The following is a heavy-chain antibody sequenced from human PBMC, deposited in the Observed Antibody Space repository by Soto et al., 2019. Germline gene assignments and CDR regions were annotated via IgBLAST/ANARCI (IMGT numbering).Heavy chain of an antibody. D-gene: IGHD4-4*01. V-gene: IGHV3-48*02. CDR1: GFTFSSYS. CDR3: ARRDYSNYEGVYNWFDP. J-gene: IGHJ5*02. Sequence: GGSLRLSCAASGFTFSSYSMNWVRQAPGKGLEWVSYISSSSSTIYYADSVKGRFTISRDNAKNSLYLQMNSLRDEDTAVYYCARRDYSNYEGVYNWFDPWGQGTLVTVSS. CDR2: ISSSSSTI.